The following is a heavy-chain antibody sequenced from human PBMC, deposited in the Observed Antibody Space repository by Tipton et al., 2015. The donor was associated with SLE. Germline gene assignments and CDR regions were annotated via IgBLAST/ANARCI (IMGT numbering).Heavy chain of an antibody. CDR2: VNGGDGKP. V-gene: IGHV1-3*01. D-gene: IGHD3-10*01. J-gene: IGHJ4*02. CDR1: GYTFTAYA. CDR3: ARDASGYNYGSGSFYNGIYFDY. Sequence: QLVQSGAEVKKPGASVKVSCKASGYTFTAYAMHWVRQAPGQRLEWMGWVNGGDGKPIYSQKFQGRVTITRDTSATAAYVELSRLTSEDTAVYYCARDASGYNYGSGSFYNGIYFDYWGQGTLVTVSS.